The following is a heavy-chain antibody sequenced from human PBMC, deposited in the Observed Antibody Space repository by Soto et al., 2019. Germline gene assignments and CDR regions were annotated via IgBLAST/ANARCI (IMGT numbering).Heavy chain of an antibody. J-gene: IGHJ4*02. D-gene: IGHD3-3*01. CDR1: GNSISSGYD. CDR2: IYHSGGT. CDR3: ARGTDFWSGTHPFDY. V-gene: IGHV4-38-2*01. Sequence: XETLSITCAFSGNSISSGYDWVWIRQPPGKGLEWIGSIYHSGGTYYNPSLKSRVTISVDTSKNQFSLKLSSVTAADTAVYYCARGTDFWSGTHPFDYWGQGTLVTVSS.